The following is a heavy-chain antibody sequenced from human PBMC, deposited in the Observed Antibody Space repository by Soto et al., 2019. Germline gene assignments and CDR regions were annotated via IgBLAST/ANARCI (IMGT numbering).Heavy chain of an antibody. CDR1: GYSFTKYW. D-gene: IGHD3-10*01. J-gene: IGHJ4*02. CDR2: IYPDESDT. Sequence: GESLKISCKGSGYSFTKYWIGWVRQMPGKGLEWMAIIYPDESDTRYSPSFQGQVTISADKSISTAYLQWSSLKASDTAMYFCARHPNYGEPHFDHWGQGTQVTVSS. V-gene: IGHV5-51*01. CDR3: ARHPNYGEPHFDH.